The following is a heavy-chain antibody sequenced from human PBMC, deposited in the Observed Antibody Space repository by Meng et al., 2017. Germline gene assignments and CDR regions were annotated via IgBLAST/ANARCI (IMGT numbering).Heavy chain of an antibody. CDR2: ISYDGSNK. Sequence: GGSMRLSCAASGFTFSSYWMHWVRQAPGKGLEWVAVISYDGSNKYYADSVKGRFTISRDNAKNTLYLQMNSLRAEDTAVYYCARDADYADYYGMDVWGQGTTVTVSS. CDR1: GFTFSSYW. CDR3: ARDADYADYYGMDV. D-gene: IGHD4-17*01. V-gene: IGHV3-30*03. J-gene: IGHJ6*02.